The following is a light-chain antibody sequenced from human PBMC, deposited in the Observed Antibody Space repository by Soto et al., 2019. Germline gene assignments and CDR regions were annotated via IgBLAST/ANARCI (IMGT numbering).Light chain of an antibody. J-gene: IGLJ2*01. V-gene: IGLV2-14*01. CDR3: SSHTGSRTLVL. CDR2: EVS. Sequence: HSALTQPASVSGSPGQSITISCTGTSSDVGGYKYVSWYQHHPGKAPKVMIYEVSNRPSGVSNRFSGSKSGNTASLTISGLQPEDEADYYCSSHTGSRTLVLFGGGTKVTVL. CDR1: SSDVGGYKY.